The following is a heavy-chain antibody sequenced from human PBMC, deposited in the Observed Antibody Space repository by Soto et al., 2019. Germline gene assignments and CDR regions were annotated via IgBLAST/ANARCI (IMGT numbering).Heavy chain of an antibody. D-gene: IGHD4-17*01. CDR2: IYCDDDE. CDR1: GFSLTTSGVG. Sequence: QITLKESGPTLVKPTQTLTLTCTFSGFSLTTSGVGVSWIRQPPGQALEWLALIYCDDDERYSPSLKSRLTITKDTSKNQVVLTMTNVDPVDTATYYCAHSPRPTTVTTSAEYFQHWGQGTLVTVSS. J-gene: IGHJ1*01. V-gene: IGHV2-5*02. CDR3: AHSPRPTTVTTSAEYFQH.